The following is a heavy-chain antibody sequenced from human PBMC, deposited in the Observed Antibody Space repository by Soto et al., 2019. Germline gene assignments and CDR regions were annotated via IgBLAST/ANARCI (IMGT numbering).Heavy chain of an antibody. CDR1: GGSISSGGYP. D-gene: IGHD3-9*01. CDR2: IYHSGST. CDR3: ARGKNYDILTGLGNWFDP. Sequence: PSETLSLTCAVSGGSISSGGYPWSWIRQPPGKGLEWIGYIYHSGSTYYNPSLKSRVTISVDRSKNQFSLKLSSVTAADTAVYYCARGKNYDILTGLGNWFDPWGQGTLVTVSS. V-gene: IGHV4-30-2*01. J-gene: IGHJ5*02.